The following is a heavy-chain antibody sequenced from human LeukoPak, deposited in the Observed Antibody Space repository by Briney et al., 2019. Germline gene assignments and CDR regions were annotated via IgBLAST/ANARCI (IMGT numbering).Heavy chain of an antibody. V-gene: IGHV1-8*01. CDR3: ALISMVRGVYNWFDP. Sequence: ASVKVSCKASGYTFTSCDINWVRQATGQGLEWMGWMNPNSGNTGYAQKFQGRVTMTRNTSISTAYMELSSLRSEDTAVYYCALISMVRGVYNWFDPWGQGTLVTVSS. CDR1: GYTFTSCD. J-gene: IGHJ5*02. CDR2: MNPNSGNT. D-gene: IGHD3-10*01.